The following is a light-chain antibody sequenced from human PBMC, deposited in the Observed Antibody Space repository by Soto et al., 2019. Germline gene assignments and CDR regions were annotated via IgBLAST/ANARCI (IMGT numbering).Light chain of an antibody. CDR1: QSISSW. CDR2: KAS. CDR3: QQYNSYSRT. Sequence: DIQMTQSPSTLSASVGDRVTITCRASQSISSWLAWYQQKPGKATKLLIYKASSLESGVPSRFSGSGSWTEFTLTISSLQPDDFATYYCQQYNSYSRTFGQGTKVEIK. V-gene: IGKV1-5*03. J-gene: IGKJ1*01.